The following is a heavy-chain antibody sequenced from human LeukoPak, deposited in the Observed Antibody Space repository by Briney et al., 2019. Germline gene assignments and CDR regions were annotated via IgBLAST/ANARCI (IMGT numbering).Heavy chain of an antibody. CDR1: GFTFDDYA. CDR3: AKSSGDSYFDY. J-gene: IGHJ4*02. Sequence: SLRLSCAASGFTFDDYAMHWVRQAPGKGLEWVSGISWNSGSIGYADSVKGRFTISRDNAKNSLYLQMNSLRAEDTAFYYCAKSSGDSYFDYWGQGTLVTVSS. D-gene: IGHD3-10*01. CDR2: ISWNSGSI. V-gene: IGHV3-9*01.